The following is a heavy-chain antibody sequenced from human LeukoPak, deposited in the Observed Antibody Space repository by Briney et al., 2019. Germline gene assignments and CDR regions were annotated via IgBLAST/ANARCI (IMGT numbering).Heavy chain of an antibody. CDR3: ARVRDGYNSGAFDI. V-gene: IGHV3-21*01. CDR2: ISSSSSYI. J-gene: IGHJ3*02. D-gene: IGHD5-24*01. Sequence: GGSLRLSCAASGFTFSSYSMNWVRQAPGKGLEWVSSISSSSSYIYYADSVKGRFTISRNNAKNSLYLQMNSLRAEDTAVYYCARVRDGYNSGAFDIWGQGTMVTVSS. CDR1: GFTFSSYS.